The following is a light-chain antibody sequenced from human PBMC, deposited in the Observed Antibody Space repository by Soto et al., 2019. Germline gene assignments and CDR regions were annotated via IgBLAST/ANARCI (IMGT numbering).Light chain of an antibody. Sequence: QSVLTQPASVSGSPGQSITISCTGTSSDVGTYNYVSWYQHRPGKAPKLMIYDVSYRPSGVSNRFSGSKSANTASLTISWLQAEDEADYYCSSYTTINTQVFGGGTKVTVL. CDR1: SSDVGTYNY. V-gene: IGLV2-14*01. J-gene: IGLJ3*02. CDR2: DVS. CDR3: SSYTTINTQV.